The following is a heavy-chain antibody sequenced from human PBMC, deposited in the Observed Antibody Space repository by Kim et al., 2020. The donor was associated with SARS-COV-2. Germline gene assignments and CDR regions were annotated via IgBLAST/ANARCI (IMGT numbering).Heavy chain of an antibody. CDR1: GGSFSGYY. D-gene: IGHD3-3*01. CDR2: INHSGST. J-gene: IGHJ5*01. V-gene: IGHV4-34*01. CDR3: ASIRVHTIFGVVASSYNW. Sequence: SETLTLTCAVYGGSFSGYYWSWIRQPPGKGLEWIGEINHSGSTNYNPSLKSRVTISVDTSKNQFSLKLSPVTAADTAAYYCASIRVHTIFGVVASSYNW.